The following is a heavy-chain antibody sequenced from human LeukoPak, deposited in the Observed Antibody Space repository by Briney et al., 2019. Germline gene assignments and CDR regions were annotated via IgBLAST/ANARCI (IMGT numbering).Heavy chain of an antibody. V-gene: IGHV3-23*01. CDR2: ISGGGGST. CDR1: GFTLSSYW. CDR3: AKYEAMVTYFDY. Sequence: GGSLRLSCAASGFTLSSYWMHWVRQAPGKGLEWVSAISGGGGSTYYADSVKGRFTISRDNSKNTLYLQMNSLRAEDTAVYYCAKYEAMVTYFDYWGQGTLVTVSS. D-gene: IGHD5-18*01. J-gene: IGHJ4*02.